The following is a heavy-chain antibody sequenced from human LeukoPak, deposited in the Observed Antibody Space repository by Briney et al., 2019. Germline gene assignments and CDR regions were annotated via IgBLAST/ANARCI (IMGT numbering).Heavy chain of an antibody. CDR3: ARDQSIVGTNDAFDI. Sequence: ASVKVSCKASGGTFSSYAISWVRQAPGQGLEWMGGIIPIFGTANYAQKFQGRVTITADKSTSTAYMELSSLRSEDTAVYYCARDQSIVGTNDAFDIWGQGTMVTVSS. CDR1: GGTFSSYA. J-gene: IGHJ3*02. V-gene: IGHV1-69*06. D-gene: IGHD1-26*01. CDR2: IIPIFGTA.